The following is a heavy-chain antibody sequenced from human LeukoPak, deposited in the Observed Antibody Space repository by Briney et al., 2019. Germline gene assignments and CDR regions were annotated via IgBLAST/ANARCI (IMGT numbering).Heavy chain of an antibody. Sequence: ASVKVSCKASGYTFTSYDINWVRQATGQRLEWMGWMNPNSGNTGYAQKFQGRVTMTRNTSISTAYMELSSLRSEDTAVYYCARDSGSYYVNAFDIWGQGTMVTVSS. CDR1: GYTFTSYD. V-gene: IGHV1-8*01. CDR3: ARDSGSYYVNAFDI. D-gene: IGHD1-26*01. CDR2: MNPNSGNT. J-gene: IGHJ3*02.